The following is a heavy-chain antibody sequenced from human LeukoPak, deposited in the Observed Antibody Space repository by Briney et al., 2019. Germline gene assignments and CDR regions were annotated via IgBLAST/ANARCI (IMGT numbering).Heavy chain of an antibody. V-gene: IGHV1-69*04. Sequence: GASVKVSCKACGGTFSSYTISWVRQAPGQGLEWMGRIIPMLGVANYAQKFQGRVTITADKSTTTAYMELSSLRSEDTAVYYCARDHWQQQDYYMDVWGKGTTVTVSS. J-gene: IGHJ6*03. CDR3: ARDHWQQQDYYMDV. CDR2: IIPMLGVA. CDR1: GGTFSSYT. D-gene: IGHD6-13*01.